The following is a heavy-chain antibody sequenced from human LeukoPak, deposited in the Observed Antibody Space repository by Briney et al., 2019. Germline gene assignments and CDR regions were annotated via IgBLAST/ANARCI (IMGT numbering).Heavy chain of an antibody. Sequence: GGSLRLSCAASGFTFSSYDMHWVRQAPGKGLEWVAFIRYDGSNKYYADSVKGRFTISRDNSKNTLYLQMNSLRAEDTAVYYCAKIRSNLGYCSSTSCRGDAFDIWGQGTMVTVSS. J-gene: IGHJ3*02. CDR1: GFTFSSYD. D-gene: IGHD2-2*01. CDR2: IRYDGSNK. V-gene: IGHV3-30*02. CDR3: AKIRSNLGYCSSTSCRGDAFDI.